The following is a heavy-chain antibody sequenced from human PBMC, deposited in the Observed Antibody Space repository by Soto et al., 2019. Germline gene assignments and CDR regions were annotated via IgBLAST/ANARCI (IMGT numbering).Heavy chain of an antibody. J-gene: IGHJ6*02. D-gene: IGHD1-26*01. Sequence: SETLSLTCTVSGRPVSSGGYYWTWIRQFPGKGLEWIGYIYHIGSPSYNPSLKSRLSMSVDTSKNQFSLNLSSVTAADTAVYYCARDHKWDGMGVWGQGTTVTVSS. V-gene: IGHV4-31*03. CDR1: GRPVSSGGYY. CDR2: IYHIGSP. CDR3: ARDHKWDGMGV.